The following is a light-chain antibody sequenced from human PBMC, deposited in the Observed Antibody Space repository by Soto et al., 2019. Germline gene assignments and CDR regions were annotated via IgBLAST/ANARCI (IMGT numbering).Light chain of an antibody. CDR1: SSDVGGYNY. CDR2: DVS. V-gene: IGLV2-14*01. J-gene: IGLJ2*01. CDR3: SSYTSSSTRV. Sequence: QSALTHPASVSGSPGQSITISCTGTSSDVGGYNYVSRYQQHPGKAPKLMIYDVSNRPSGVSNRFSGSKSGNTASLTISGLQAEDEADYYCSSYTSSSTRVFGGGTKRTVL.